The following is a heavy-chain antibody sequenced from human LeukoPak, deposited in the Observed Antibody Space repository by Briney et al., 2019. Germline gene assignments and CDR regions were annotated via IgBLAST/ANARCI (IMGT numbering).Heavy chain of an antibody. CDR1: GFTFSDYY. D-gene: IGHD1-1*01. Sequence: GGSLRLSCAASGFTFSDYYMSWIRQAPGKGLEWVSYISRSGSTISYADSVKGRFTISRDNAKNSLYLQMNSLRAEDMAVYYCVRNLMGAGGTTAYFHHWGQGTLVTVSS. V-gene: IGHV3-11*04. J-gene: IGHJ1*01. CDR3: VRNLMGAGGTTAYFHH. CDR2: ISRSGSTI.